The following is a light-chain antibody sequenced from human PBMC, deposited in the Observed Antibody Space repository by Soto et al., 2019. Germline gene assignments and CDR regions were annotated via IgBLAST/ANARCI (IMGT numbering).Light chain of an antibody. V-gene: IGKV1-39*01. CDR1: QSISSY. CDR2: AAS. CDR3: QQTYSSPQT. Sequence: DIQMTQSPSSLSASLGDRVTITCRASQSISSYLNWYQQKPGKAPKLLIYAASSLQSGVPSRFSGSGSGTDFTLTISSLQPEDFATYYCQQTYSSPQTFGQGTKVDI. J-gene: IGKJ1*01.